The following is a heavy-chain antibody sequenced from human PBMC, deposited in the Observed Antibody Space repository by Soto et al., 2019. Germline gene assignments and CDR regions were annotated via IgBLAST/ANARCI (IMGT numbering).Heavy chain of an antibody. D-gene: IGHD1-26*01. CDR2: VWYDGSNK. Sequence: QVQLVESGGGVVQPGRSLRLSCAASGFTFSSYGMHWVRQAPGKGLEWVAVVWYDGSNKYHADSVKGRFTISRDNSKNTLYLQINSLRAEDTAVYYCARGLGAYYYYMDVWGKGTTVTVSS. CDR1: GFTFSSYG. V-gene: IGHV3-33*01. CDR3: ARGLGAYYYYMDV. J-gene: IGHJ6*03.